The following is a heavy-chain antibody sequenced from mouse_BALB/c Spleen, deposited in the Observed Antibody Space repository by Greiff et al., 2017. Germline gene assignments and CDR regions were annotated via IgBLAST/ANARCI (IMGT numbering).Heavy chain of an antibody. CDR3: ARDLTTVVDY. CDR2: INSNGGST. D-gene: IGHD1-1*01. V-gene: IGHV5-6-3*01. CDR1: GFTFSSYG. J-gene: IGHJ2*01. Sequence: EVMLVESGGGLVQPGGSLKLSCAASGFTFSSYGMSWVRQTPDKRLELVATINSNGGSTYYPDSVKGRFTISRDNAKNTLYLQMSSLKSEDTAMYYCARDLTTVVDYWGQGTTLTVSS.